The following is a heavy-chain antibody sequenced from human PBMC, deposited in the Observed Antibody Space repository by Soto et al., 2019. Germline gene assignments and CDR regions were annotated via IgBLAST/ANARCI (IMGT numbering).Heavy chain of an antibody. CDR2: IYYSGST. CDR1: GGSISSYY. Sequence: SETLSLTCTVSGGSISSYYWSWIRQPPGKGLEWIGYIYYSGSTNYNPSLKSRVTISVDTYKNQFSLKLTSVTAEDTAVYYCARGSWDDVSGHYYMDVWDKGTTVTVSS. J-gene: IGHJ6*03. D-gene: IGHD1-1*01. CDR3: ARGSWDDVSGHYYMDV. V-gene: IGHV4-59*12.